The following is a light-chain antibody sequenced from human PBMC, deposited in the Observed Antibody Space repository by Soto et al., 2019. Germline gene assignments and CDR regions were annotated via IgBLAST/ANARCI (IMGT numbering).Light chain of an antibody. J-gene: IGLJ2*01. Sequence: QPVLTQPPSVSGAPGQRVTISCTGSSSNIGADFEVNWYQQFPGRAPKLLIYDNTNRASGVPDRFSGSKSGTSASLAITGLQAGDEADYYCQSYDSSLSGSVVFGGGTKVTVL. CDR2: DNT. V-gene: IGLV1-40*01. CDR3: QSYDSSLSGSVV. CDR1: SSNIGADFE.